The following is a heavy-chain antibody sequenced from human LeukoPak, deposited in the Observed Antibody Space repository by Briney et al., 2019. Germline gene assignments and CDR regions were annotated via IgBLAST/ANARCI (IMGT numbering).Heavy chain of an antibody. V-gene: IGHV3-7*01. D-gene: IGHD3-3*01. Sequence: PGGSLRLSCAASGFTFSSYWMSWVRQAPGKGLEWVANIKQDGSEKYYVDSVKGRFTISRDNAKNSLYLQMNSLRAEDTAVYYCASENFWSGYRGYYYYYMDVWGNGTTVTVSS. CDR1: GFTFSSYW. J-gene: IGHJ6*03. CDR2: IKQDGSEK. CDR3: ASENFWSGYRGYYYYYMDV.